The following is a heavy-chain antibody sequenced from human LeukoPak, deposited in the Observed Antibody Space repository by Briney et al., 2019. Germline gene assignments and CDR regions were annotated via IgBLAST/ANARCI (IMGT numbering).Heavy chain of an antibody. V-gene: IGHV3-66*01. Sequence: GGSLRLSCTASGFTFSSNYMSWVRQAPGKGLEWVSVIYSGGSTYYADSVKGRFTISRDNSKNTLYLQMNSLRAEDTAVYYFARDYYDFWSGHNWFDPWGQGTLVTVSS. CDR1: GFTFSSNY. D-gene: IGHD3-3*01. J-gene: IGHJ5*02. CDR2: IYSGGST. CDR3: ARDYYDFWSGHNWFDP.